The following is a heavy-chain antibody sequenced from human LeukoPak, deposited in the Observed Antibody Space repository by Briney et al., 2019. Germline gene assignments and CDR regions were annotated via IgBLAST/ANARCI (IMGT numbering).Heavy chain of an antibody. V-gene: IGHV4-4*02. J-gene: IGHJ4*02. CDR1: GGSIDITNY. CDR2: ISHDGTR. Sequence: SETLSLTCGVSGGSIDITNYWSGVRQAPGKGLEWIGVISHDGTRNYNPSLRSRVAMSFDRANNYFSLSLTAVTAADTALYYCTRESRPFCPFAFWGQGVMVTVSS. CDR3: TRESRPFCPFAF. D-gene: IGHD2/OR15-2a*01.